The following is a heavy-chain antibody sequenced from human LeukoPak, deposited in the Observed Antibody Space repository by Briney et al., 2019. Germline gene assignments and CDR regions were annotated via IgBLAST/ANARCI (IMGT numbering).Heavy chain of an antibody. J-gene: IGHJ4*02. V-gene: IGHV4-30-2*01. D-gene: IGHD2/OR15-2a*01. Sequence: PSETLSLTCAVSGGSIGSGGYSWSWIRQPPGKGLEWIGYIYHSGSTYYNPSLKSRVTISVDRSKNQFSLKLSSVTAADTAVYYCAGHHPRNTVDFWGQGTLVTVSS. CDR1: GGSIGSGGYS. CDR3: AGHHPRNTVDF. CDR2: IYHSGST.